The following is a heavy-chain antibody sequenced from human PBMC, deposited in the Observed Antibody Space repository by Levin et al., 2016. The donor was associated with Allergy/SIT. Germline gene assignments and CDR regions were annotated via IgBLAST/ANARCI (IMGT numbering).Heavy chain of an antibody. CDR2: IDPSDSYT. V-gene: IGHV5-10-1*01. CDR3: ARHEIDIVVVVAGDFDY. CDR1: GYSFTSYW. J-gene: IGHJ4*02. D-gene: IGHD2-15*01. Sequence: GGSLRLSCKGSGYSFTSYWISWVRQMPGKGLEWMGRIDPSDSYTNYSPSFQGHVTISADKSISTAYLQWSSLKASDTAMYYCARHEIDIVVVVAGDFDYWGQGTLVTVSS.